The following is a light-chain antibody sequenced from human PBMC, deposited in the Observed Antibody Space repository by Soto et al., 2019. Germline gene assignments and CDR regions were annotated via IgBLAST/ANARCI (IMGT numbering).Light chain of an antibody. CDR1: TNDVGGYNF. Sequence: QSVLTQPPSASGSPGQSVTISCTGTTNDVGGYNFVSWYQQYPGKAPKLMIYEVSERPSGVPDRFSGSKSGNTASLTVSGLQADDEAYYYCSSYGGANNVVFGGGTKVTVL. CDR3: SSYGGANNVV. CDR2: EVS. J-gene: IGLJ2*01. V-gene: IGLV2-8*01.